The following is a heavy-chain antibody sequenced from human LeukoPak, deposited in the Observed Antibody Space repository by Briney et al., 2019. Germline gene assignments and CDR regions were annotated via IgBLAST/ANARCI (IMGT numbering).Heavy chain of an antibody. V-gene: IGHV4-39*01. Sequence: SETLSLTCTVSGGSISSSSYYWGWIRQPPGEGLEWIGSIYYSGSTYYNPSLKSRVTISVDTSKNQFSLKLSSVTAADTAVYYCARTNRYSGSYSDYWGQGTLVTVSS. D-gene: IGHD1-26*01. J-gene: IGHJ4*02. CDR1: GGSISSSSYY. CDR3: ARTNRYSGSYSDY. CDR2: IYYSGST.